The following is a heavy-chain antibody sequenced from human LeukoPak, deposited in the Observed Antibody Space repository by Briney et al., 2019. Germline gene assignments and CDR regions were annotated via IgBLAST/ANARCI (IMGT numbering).Heavy chain of an antibody. CDR3: ARGFYDSGSYYFSVLEY. J-gene: IGHJ4*02. CDR1: GGSISTYY. D-gene: IGHD3-10*01. Sequence: NPSETLSLTCTVSGGSISTYYWSWMRQPPGKGLEWIGYIFYNGSTNYNPSLRSRVTVSVDTSKNQFSLNLSSVTAADTAVYYCARGFYDSGSYYFSVLEYWGQGTLATVSS. V-gene: IGHV4-59*08. CDR2: IFYNGST.